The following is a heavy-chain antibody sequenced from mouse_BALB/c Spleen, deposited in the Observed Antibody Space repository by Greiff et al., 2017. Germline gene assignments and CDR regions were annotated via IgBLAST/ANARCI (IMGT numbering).Heavy chain of an antibody. CDR2: ISYSGST. Sequence: EVKLQESGPGLVKPSQSLSLTCTVTGYSITSDYAWNWIRQFPGNKLEWMGYISYSGSTSYNPSLKSRISITRDTSKNQFFLQLNSVTTEDTATYYCAREGKRGGYDGFPWFAYWGQGTLVTVSA. V-gene: IGHV3-2*02. J-gene: IGHJ3*01. D-gene: IGHD2-2*01. CDR3: AREGKRGGYDGFPWFAY. CDR1: GYSITSDYA.